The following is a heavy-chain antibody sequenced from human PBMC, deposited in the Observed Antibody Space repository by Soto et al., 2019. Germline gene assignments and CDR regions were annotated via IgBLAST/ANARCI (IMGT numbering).Heavy chain of an antibody. CDR2: INPSGGST. J-gene: IGHJ4*02. V-gene: IGHV1-46*01. CDR3: ARNQTPRQYCSGGSCSTDFDY. CDR1: GYTFTSYY. Sequence: GASVKVSCKASGYTFTSYYMHWVRQAPGQGLEWMGIINPSGGSTSYAQNFQGRVTMTRDTSTSTVYMELSSLRSEDTAVYYCARNQTPRQYCSGGSCSTDFDYWGQGTLVTVPS. D-gene: IGHD2-15*01.